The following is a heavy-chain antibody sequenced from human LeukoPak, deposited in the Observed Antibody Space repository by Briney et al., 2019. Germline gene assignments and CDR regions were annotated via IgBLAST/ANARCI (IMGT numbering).Heavy chain of an antibody. CDR3: AGDLTSYDYVWDY. CDR1: GFTVISNY. J-gene: IGHJ4*02. D-gene: IGHD3-16*01. CDR2: IYSDGST. Sequence: GGSLRLSCAASGFTVISNYMSWVRQAPGKGLEWVSVIYSDGSTYYADSVKGRFTISRDNSKNTLYLQMNSLRVEDTAVYYCAGDLTSYDYVWDYWGQGTLVTVSS. V-gene: IGHV3-66*01.